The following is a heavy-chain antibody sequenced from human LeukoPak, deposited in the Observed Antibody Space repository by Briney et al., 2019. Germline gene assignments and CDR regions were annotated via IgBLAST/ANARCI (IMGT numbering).Heavy chain of an antibody. J-gene: IGHJ4*02. D-gene: IGHD4-17*01. CDR2: ISYDGSAK. V-gene: IGHV3-30*03. Sequence: TGGSLRLSCAASGFDFSSYGMHWVRQAPGKGLEWVGVISYDGSAKFYAESVEGRFTISRDNSKNTLYLQMNSLRAEDTAVYYCARAGHDYGDYDPFDCWGQGTLVTVSS. CDR3: ARAGHDYGDYDPFDC. CDR1: GFDFSSYG.